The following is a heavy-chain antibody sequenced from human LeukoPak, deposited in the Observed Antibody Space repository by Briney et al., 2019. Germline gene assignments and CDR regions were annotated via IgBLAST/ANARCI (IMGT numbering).Heavy chain of an antibody. Sequence: SETLSLTCTVSGGSISSSSYSWGWIRQPPGKGLEWIGSIYYSGSTYYNPSLKSRVTISVDTSKNQFSLKLSSVTAADTAVYYCARLEQWLVSGFDYWGQGTLVTVSS. CDR3: ARLEQWLVSGFDY. CDR1: GGSISSSSYS. V-gene: IGHV4-39*01. CDR2: IYYSGST. J-gene: IGHJ4*02. D-gene: IGHD6-19*01.